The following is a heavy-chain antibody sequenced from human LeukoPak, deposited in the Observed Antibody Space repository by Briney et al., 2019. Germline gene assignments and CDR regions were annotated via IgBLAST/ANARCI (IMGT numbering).Heavy chain of an antibody. CDR3: ARWLRGIADEYGVDV. D-gene: IGHD6-13*01. Sequence: GGSLRLSCAASGFTLSDYYLTWIRQAPGKGLEWVSYITSRGSTIYHADSVKGRFTISRDNAKNSLYLQMNSLRAEDTAVYYCARWLRGIADEYGVDVWGQGTTVTVSS. CDR1: GFTLSDYY. J-gene: IGHJ6*02. CDR2: ITSRGSTI. V-gene: IGHV3-11*01.